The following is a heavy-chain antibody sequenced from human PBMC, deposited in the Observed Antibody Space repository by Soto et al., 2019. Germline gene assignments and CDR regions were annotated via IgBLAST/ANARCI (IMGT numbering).Heavy chain of an antibody. CDR3: ARDDDGGGYYYGYFDY. Sequence: GGSLRLSCAASGFNFSAYGIHWVRQAPGKGLEWVAVISFDGTYKWYADSVKGRFSISRDNSKNTLYLQMNSLRPEDTAVYYCARDDDGGGYYYGYFDYWGQGTLVTVSS. D-gene: IGHD3-22*01. CDR1: GFNFSAYG. J-gene: IGHJ4*02. CDR2: ISFDGTYK. V-gene: IGHV3-30*03.